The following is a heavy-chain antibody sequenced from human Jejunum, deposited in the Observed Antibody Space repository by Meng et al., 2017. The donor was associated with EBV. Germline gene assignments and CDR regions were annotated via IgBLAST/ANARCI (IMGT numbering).Heavy chain of an antibody. V-gene: IGHV3-74*01. CDR1: GFTLSTYW. D-gene: IGHD3-10*01. CDR2: ISSDGRSI. Sequence: EIQLVGSWGSLVQPGESLRLSCAASGFTLSTYWMHWVRQAPGKGLVWVSRISSDGRSITYADSVKGRFTISRDNAKNTLYLQMNSLRVEDTAVYYCATGQGDSRYYFDSWSQGTLVTVSS. CDR3: ATGQGDSRYYFDS. J-gene: IGHJ4*02.